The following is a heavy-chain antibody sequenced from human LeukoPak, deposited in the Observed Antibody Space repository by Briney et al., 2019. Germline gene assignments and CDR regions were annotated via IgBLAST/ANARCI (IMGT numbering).Heavy chain of an antibody. CDR3: ARQAVAGYYYYGMDV. V-gene: IGHV1-18*01. Sequence: ASMKVSCKASGYTFTSYGISWVRQAPGQGLEWMGWISAYNGNTNYAQKLQGRVTMTTDTSTSTAYMELRSLRSDDTAVYYCARQAVAGYYYYGMDVWGQGTTVTVSS. CDR1: GYTFTSYG. CDR2: ISAYNGNT. J-gene: IGHJ6*02. D-gene: IGHD6-19*01.